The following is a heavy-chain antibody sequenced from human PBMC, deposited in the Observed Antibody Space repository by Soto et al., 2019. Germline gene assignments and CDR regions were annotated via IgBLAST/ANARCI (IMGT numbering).Heavy chain of an antibody. J-gene: IGHJ5*02. CDR2: FYFSGST. D-gene: IGHD2-2*01. V-gene: IGHV4-39*01. CDR3: ARHREGEGHQPIYSWFDP. CDR1: GDSISSSGYY. Sequence: QLQLQESGPGLVKPSETLSLTCTVSGDSISSSGYYWGWIRQTPGKGLEWIGSFYFSGSTHYNPSLKSRVTISVDTSKNHFSLNLDSVTAADTAVYYCARHREGEGHQPIYSWFDPWGQGTLVTVSS.